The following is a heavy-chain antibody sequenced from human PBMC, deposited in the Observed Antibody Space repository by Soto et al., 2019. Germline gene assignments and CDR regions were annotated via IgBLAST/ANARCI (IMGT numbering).Heavy chain of an antibody. CDR1: GGPFSSYA. Sequence: SVKVSCKASGGPFSSYAISWVRQSPGQGLEWMGGIIPIFGTANYAQKFQGRVTITADESTSTAYMELSSLRSEDTAVYYCARDKSTIFGVVRAPGNWFDPWAQGTLVTVSS. V-gene: IGHV1-69*01. CDR3: ARDKSTIFGVVRAPGNWFDP. J-gene: IGHJ5*02. D-gene: IGHD3-3*01. CDR2: IIPIFGTA.